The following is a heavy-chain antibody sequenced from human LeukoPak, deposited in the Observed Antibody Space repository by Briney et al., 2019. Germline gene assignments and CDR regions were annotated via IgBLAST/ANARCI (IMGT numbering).Heavy chain of an antibody. CDR1: GFTFSSYS. D-gene: IGHD2-2*01. Sequence: GGSLRLSCAASGFTFSSYSMNWVRQAPGKGLEWVSSISSSSGYIYYADSVKGRFTISRDNAKNSLYLQMNSLRAEDTAVYYCAKYCSSTSCYDYWGQGTLVTVSS. V-gene: IGHV3-21*01. CDR2: ISSSSGYI. CDR3: AKYCSSTSCYDY. J-gene: IGHJ4*02.